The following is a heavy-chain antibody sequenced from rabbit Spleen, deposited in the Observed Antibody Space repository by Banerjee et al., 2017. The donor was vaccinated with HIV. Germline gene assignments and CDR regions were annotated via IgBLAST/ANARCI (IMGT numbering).Heavy chain of an antibody. D-gene: IGHD1-1*01. CDR3: ARDLVAVIGWNFNL. J-gene: IGHJ4*01. CDR2: IDSGNSGFT. Sequence: EQLLESGGGLVKPEGSLKLSCTASGFSFSNKAVMCWVRQAPGKGLEWIACIDSGNSGFTYFATWAKGRFTCSKTSSTTVTLQMTSLTVADTATYFCARDLVAVIGWNFNLWGPGTLVTVS. V-gene: IGHV1S45*01. CDR1: GFSFSNKAV.